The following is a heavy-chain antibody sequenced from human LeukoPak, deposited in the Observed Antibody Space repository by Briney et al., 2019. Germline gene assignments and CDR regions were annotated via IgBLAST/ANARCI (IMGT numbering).Heavy chain of an antibody. V-gene: IGHV4-4*07. D-gene: IGHD6-13*01. CDR1: GGSISSYY. J-gene: IGHJ4*02. CDR3: ARRPPTLYSSSWYLDY. CDR2: IYTSGST. Sequence: SETLSLTCTASGGSISSYYWSWIRQPAGKGLEWIGRIYTSGSTNYNPSLKSRVTMSVDTSKNQFSLKLSSGTAADTAVYYCARRPPTLYSSSWYLDYWGQGTLVTVSS.